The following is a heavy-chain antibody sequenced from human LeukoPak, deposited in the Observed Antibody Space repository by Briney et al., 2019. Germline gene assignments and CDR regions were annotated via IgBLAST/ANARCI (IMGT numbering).Heavy chain of an antibody. CDR1: GFTFSNYA. D-gene: IGHD3-10*01. J-gene: IGHJ4*02. Sequence: GGSLRLSCAASGFTFSNYAMTWVRQAPGKGLEWVSAISGSGDNTYHAASVKGRFTISRDNSKPTLYLQMNSLRAEDTAVYYCAKDLYGSGSFYVYWGQGTLVTVSS. CDR2: ISGSGDNT. V-gene: IGHV3-23*01. CDR3: AKDLYGSGSFYVY.